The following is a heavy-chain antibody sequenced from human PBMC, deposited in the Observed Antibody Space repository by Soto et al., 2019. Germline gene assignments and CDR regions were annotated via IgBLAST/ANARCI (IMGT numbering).Heavy chain of an antibody. V-gene: IGHV1-3*01. CDR3: AGSIRLAGDY. Sequence: QVQLVQSGAEVKKPGASVKVSCKASGYTFTSYAMHWVRQAPGQRLEWMGWINAGNGNTKYSQKFQGRVTITRDTTESTAYMELSSLRSEDTTVYYCAGSIRLAGDYWGQGTLVTVSS. J-gene: IGHJ4*02. CDR2: INAGNGNT. CDR1: GYTFTSYA.